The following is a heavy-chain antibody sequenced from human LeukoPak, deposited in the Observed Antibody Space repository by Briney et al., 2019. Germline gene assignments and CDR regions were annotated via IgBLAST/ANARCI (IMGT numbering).Heavy chain of an antibody. CDR2: INHSGST. V-gene: IGHV4-34*01. D-gene: IGHD3-10*01. CDR1: DGSFSGYY. Sequence: PSETLSLTCAVYDGSFSGYYWSWIRQPPGKGLEWIGDINHSGSTNYNPSLKSRVTISVDTSKNQFSLKLSSVTAADTAVYYCARGRSGSYYVYYYYYMDVWGKGTTVTVSS. CDR3: ARGRSGSYYVYYYYYMDV. J-gene: IGHJ6*03.